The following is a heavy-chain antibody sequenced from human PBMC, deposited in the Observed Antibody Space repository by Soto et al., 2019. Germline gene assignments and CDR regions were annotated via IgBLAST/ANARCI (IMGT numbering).Heavy chain of an antibody. J-gene: IGHJ4*02. V-gene: IGHV4-59*01. CDR3: ARDHGYKMRWLGY. CDR2: IYYSGST. Sequence: SETLSLTCTVSGGSISSYYWSWIRQPPGKGLEWIGYIYYSGSTNYNPSLKSRVTISVDTSKNQFSLKLSSVTAADTAVYYCARDHGYKMRWLGYWGQGTLVTVSS. D-gene: IGHD5-12*01. CDR1: GGSISSYY.